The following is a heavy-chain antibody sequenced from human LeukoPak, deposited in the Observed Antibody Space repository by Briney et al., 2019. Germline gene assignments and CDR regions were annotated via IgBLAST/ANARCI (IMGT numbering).Heavy chain of an antibody. CDR2: IKEDESAK. J-gene: IGHJ4*02. Sequence: PGGSLRLSCAASGFTFSNAWMSWVRQAPGKGLDWVANIKEDESAKFYADSVGGRFTISRDNAKNSVYLEMNNLRVEDTAVYYCARAVDVADYWGRGTLVTVSS. CDR1: GFTFSNAW. CDR3: ARAVDVADY. D-gene: IGHD3-16*01. V-gene: IGHV3-7*01.